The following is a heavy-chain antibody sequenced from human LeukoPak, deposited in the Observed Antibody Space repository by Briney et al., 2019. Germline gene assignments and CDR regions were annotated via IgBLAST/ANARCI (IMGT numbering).Heavy chain of an antibody. CDR2: IYYSGST. CDR1: GGSISSSSCY. CDR3: AYDSSGYYHDAFDI. V-gene: IGHV4-39*01. D-gene: IGHD3-22*01. Sequence: PSETLSLTCTVSGGSISSSSCYWGWIRQPPGKGLEWIGSIYYSGSTYYNPSLKSRVTISVDTSKNQFSLKLSSVTAADTAVYYCAYDSSGYYHDAFDIWGQGTMVTVSS. J-gene: IGHJ3*02.